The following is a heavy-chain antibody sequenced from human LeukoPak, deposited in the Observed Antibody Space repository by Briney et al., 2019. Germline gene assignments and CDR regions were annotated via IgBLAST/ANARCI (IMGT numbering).Heavy chain of an antibody. V-gene: IGHV4-4*07. CDR3: ARGATVTVHNWFDP. Sequence: SESLSLTCTVSGGSISSYYWSWIRQPAGKGLEWIGRIYTSGSTNYNPSLKSRVTMSVDTSKNQFSLKLSSVTAADTAVYYCARGATVTVHNWFDPWGQGTLVTVSS. D-gene: IGHD4-17*01. CDR1: GGSISSYY. J-gene: IGHJ5*02. CDR2: IYTSGST.